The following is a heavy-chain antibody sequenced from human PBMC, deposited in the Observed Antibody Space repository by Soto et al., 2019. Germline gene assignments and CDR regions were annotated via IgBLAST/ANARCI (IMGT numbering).Heavy chain of an antibody. CDR2: ISGSGGST. CDR3: ANSATVPYYYYYYGMDV. V-gene: IGHV3-23*01. CDR1: GFTFSSYA. Sequence: EVQLLESGGGLVQPGGSLRLSCAASGFTFSSYAMSWVRQAPGKGLEWVSAISGSGGSTYYADSVKGRFTISRDNSKNTLYLQMNSLRAEDTAVYYCANSATVPYYYYYYGMDVWGQRTTVTVSS. J-gene: IGHJ6*02. D-gene: IGHD2-15*01.